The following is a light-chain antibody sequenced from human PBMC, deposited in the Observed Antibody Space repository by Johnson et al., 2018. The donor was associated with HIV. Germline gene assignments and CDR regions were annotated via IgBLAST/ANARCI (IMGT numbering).Light chain of an antibody. CDR1: SSNIGNNY. Sequence: QSVLTQPPSVSAAPGQKVTISYSGSSSNIGNNYVSWYQELPGTAPKLLIYENNKRPSGIPDRFSGSRSGPSATLGITGLQTGDEADYYCGTWDSSLSAFVFGTGTKVTVL. CDR3: GTWDSSLSAFV. V-gene: IGLV1-51*02. CDR2: ENN. J-gene: IGLJ1*01.